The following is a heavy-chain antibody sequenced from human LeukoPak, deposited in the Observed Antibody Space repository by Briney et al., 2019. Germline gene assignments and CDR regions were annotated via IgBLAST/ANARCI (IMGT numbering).Heavy chain of an antibody. J-gene: IGHJ4*02. CDR2: INPNSGGT. Sequence: ASVKVSCKASGYIFTDYYIHWVRQAPGQGLEWMGWINPNSGGTNYAQKFQGRVTMTRDTSISTAYMELSRLRSDDTAVYYCARAAKWELLRNFDYWGQGTLVTVSS. CDR3: ARAAKWELLRNFDY. CDR1: GYIFTDYY. V-gene: IGHV1-2*02. D-gene: IGHD1-26*01.